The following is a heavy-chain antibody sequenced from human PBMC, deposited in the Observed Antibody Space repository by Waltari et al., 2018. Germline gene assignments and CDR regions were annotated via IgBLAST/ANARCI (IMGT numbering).Heavy chain of an antibody. V-gene: IGHV4-4*02. J-gene: IGHJ4*02. Sequence: QVQLQESGQGLVKPSVTLSLTCAVSGDPISGNYWWSWVRQSPEKGLEWIGQVHHSGKTHYNPSLHSRVAISVDKPKNQCSLNLNSVTAADTAIYYCAGDRAIGLFFDYWGRGTLVTVSS. CDR3: AGDRAIGLFFDY. D-gene: IGHD2-2*01. CDR2: VHHSGKT. CDR1: GDPISGNYW.